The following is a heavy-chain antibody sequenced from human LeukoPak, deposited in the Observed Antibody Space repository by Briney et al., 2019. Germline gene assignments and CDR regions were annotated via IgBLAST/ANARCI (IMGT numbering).Heavy chain of an antibody. V-gene: IGHV3-23*01. Sequence: GGSLRLSCAASGFTFSSYAMSWVRQAPGKGLEWVPAISGSGGSTYYADSVKGRFTISGDNSKNTLYLQTNSLRAEDTAVYYCAKGPGDYVWGSYRPPIYFDYWGQGTLVTVSS. CDR2: ISGSGGST. J-gene: IGHJ4*02. CDR3: AKGPGDYVWGSYRPPIYFDY. CDR1: GFTFSSYA. D-gene: IGHD3-16*02.